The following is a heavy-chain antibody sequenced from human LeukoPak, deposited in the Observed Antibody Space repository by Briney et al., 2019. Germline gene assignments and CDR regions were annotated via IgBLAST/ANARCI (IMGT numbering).Heavy chain of an antibody. J-gene: IGHJ3*02. Sequence: GGSLRLSCAASGFTFSSYWMSWVRQAPGKGLEWVANIKQDGSEKYYVDSVKGRFTISRDNAKNSLYLQMNSLRAEDTAVYYCAKDTDYGSGSYLPIDAFDIWGQGTMVTVSS. CDR2: IKQDGSEK. CDR1: GFTFSSYW. V-gene: IGHV3-7*03. D-gene: IGHD3-10*01. CDR3: AKDTDYGSGSYLPIDAFDI.